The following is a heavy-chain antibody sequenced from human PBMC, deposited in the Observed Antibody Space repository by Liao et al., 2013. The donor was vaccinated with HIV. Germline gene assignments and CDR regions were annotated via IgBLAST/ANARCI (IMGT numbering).Heavy chain of an antibody. V-gene: IGHV4-39*07. Sequence: QLQLQESGPGLVKPSETLSLTCTVSGGSISSSSYYWGWIRQPPGKGLEWIGSIYYSGSTYYNPSLKSRVTISVDTSKNQFSLKLSSVTAADTAVYYCARCGILWEIHYMDVWGKGTTVTVSS. J-gene: IGHJ6*03. CDR1: GGSISSSSYY. D-gene: IGHD2-15*01. CDR2: IYYSGST. CDR3: ARCGILWEIHYMDV.